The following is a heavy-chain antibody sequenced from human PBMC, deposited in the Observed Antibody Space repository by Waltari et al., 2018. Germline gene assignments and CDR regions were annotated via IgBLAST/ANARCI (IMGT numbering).Heavy chain of an antibody. CDR2: IRLIGSEK. V-gene: IGHV3-7*01. D-gene: IGHD1-1*01. CDR1: GFIFSNYW. J-gene: IGHJ4*02. Sequence: EVQLVESGGGLVQPGGSLRLSCAASGFIFSNYWMGWVRQAPGGGLEWVADIRLIGSEKYYVESVKGRFTISRDNAENTLYLQMNSLRAEDTAVYYCAKDLGIGGGTTEFDHWGQGTLVTVSS. CDR3: AKDLGIGGGTTEFDH.